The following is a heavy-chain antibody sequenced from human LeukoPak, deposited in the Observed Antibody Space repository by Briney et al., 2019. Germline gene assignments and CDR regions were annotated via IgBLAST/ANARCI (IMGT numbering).Heavy chain of an antibody. V-gene: IGHV3-23*01. Sequence: GGSLRLSCAASGFTFSSYAMSWVRQAPGKGLEWVSAISGSGGSTYYADSVKGRFTISRDNSKNTLYLQMNSLRAEDTAVYYCAKDQLTPTLEMATINFDYWGQGTLVTVSS. CDR3: AKDQLTPTLEMATINFDY. J-gene: IGHJ4*02. CDR2: ISGSGGST. CDR1: GFTFSSYA. D-gene: IGHD5-24*01.